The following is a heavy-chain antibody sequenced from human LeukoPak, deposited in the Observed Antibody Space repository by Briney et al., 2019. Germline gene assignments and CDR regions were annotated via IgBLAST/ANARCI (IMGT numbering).Heavy chain of an antibody. V-gene: IGHV3-23*01. Sequence: GGSLRLSCAASGFTFSTYNMNWVQQAPGKGLEWVSAVGGTDGRTYYAAFVKGRFTIYRDNSKNTLYLQMNSLRADDTAVYYCAKDGSYYFDYWGQGTLVTVSS. J-gene: IGHJ4*02. CDR1: GFTFSTYN. CDR3: AKDGSYYFDY. CDR2: VGGTDGRT.